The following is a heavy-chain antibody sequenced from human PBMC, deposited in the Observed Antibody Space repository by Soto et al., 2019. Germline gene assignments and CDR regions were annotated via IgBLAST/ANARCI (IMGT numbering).Heavy chain of an antibody. Sequence: GGSLRLSCAASGFTFSSYGMHWVRQAPGKGLEWVAVISYDGSNKYYADSVKGRFTISRDNSKNTLYLQMNSLRAEDTAVYYCATADPYYDFWSGYFGLNYWGQGTLVTVSS. V-gene: IGHV3-30*03. CDR2: ISYDGSNK. CDR1: GFTFSSYG. J-gene: IGHJ4*02. CDR3: ATADPYYDFWSGYFGLNY. D-gene: IGHD3-3*01.